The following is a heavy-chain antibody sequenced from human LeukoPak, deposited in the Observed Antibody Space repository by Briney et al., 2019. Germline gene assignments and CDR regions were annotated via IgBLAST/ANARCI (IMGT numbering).Heavy chain of an antibody. CDR2: ISAYNGNT. Sequence: ASVKVSCKASGYTFTSYGISWVRQAPGQGLEWMGWISAYNGNTNYAQKLQGRVTMTTDTSTDTAYMELSSLRSEDTAVYYCATDLFIKGITGTRSFDYWGQGTLVTVSS. V-gene: IGHV1-18*01. CDR3: ATDLFIKGITGTRSFDY. CDR1: GYTFTSYG. J-gene: IGHJ4*02. D-gene: IGHD1-7*01.